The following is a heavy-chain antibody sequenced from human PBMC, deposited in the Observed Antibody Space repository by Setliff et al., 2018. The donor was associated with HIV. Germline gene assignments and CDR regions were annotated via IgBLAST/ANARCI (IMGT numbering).Heavy chain of an antibody. CDR1: GGSISGDY. J-gene: IGHJ5*02. D-gene: IGHD1-26*01. CDR2: INYSGTT. CDR3: AKKVAGRGWFDP. Sequence: PSETLSLTCTVSGGSISGDYWSWIRQPPGRGLEWIGYINYSGTTNYNPSLKSRVTISVDTSKNQFSLNLSSVTAADTAVYFCAKKVAGRGWFDPWGQGTLVTVPQ. V-gene: IGHV4-59*08.